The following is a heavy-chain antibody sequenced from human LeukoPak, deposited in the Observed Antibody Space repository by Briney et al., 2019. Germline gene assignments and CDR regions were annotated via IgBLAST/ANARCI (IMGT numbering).Heavy chain of an antibody. CDR3: AKKYSTGLDP. CDR2: INGSGGST. CDR1: GFTFSSYA. Sequence: GGSLRLSCAASGFTFSSYAMSWVRQAPGKGLEWVSDINGSGGSTYYADSVRGRFTISRDNSKNTLYLQMNSLRAEDTAVYYCAKKYSTGLDPWGQGTLVTVSS. D-gene: IGHD1-26*01. J-gene: IGHJ5*02. V-gene: IGHV3-23*01.